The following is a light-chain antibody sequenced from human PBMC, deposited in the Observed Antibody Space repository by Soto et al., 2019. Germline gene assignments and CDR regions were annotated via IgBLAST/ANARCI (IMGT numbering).Light chain of an antibody. CDR1: QSILYISNNRNY. Sequence: DIVMTQSPDSLAVSLGERATINCKSSQSILYISNNRNYLAWYQQKPGQPPKMLIYWASTRESGVPDRFSGSGSGTDFTLTISSLQAEDVAVYYCQQYYSTPLTFGQRTKLEIK. J-gene: IGKJ2*01. CDR2: WAS. V-gene: IGKV4-1*01. CDR3: QQYYSTPLT.